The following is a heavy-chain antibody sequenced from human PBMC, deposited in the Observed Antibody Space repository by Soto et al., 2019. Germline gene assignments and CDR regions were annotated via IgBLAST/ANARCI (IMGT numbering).Heavy chain of an antibody. CDR2: IYPVDSDT. CDR1: GYSFNDYW. D-gene: IGHD6-19*01. J-gene: IGHJ6*02. V-gene: IGHV5-51*01. CDR3: ARQFHDSRGGGYYYYGLDV. Sequence: PGESLKISCKGSGYSFNDYWIGWVRQMPGKGLEWMGIIYPVDSDTRYSPSFQGQVTISADKSISTAYLQWSSLKASDTAIYYCARQFHDSRGGGYYYYGLDVWGQGTTVTVSS.